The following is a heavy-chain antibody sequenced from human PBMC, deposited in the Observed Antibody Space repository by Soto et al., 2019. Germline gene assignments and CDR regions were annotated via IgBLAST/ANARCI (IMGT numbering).Heavy chain of an antibody. Sequence: PGGSLRLSCAASGFTFSSYSMNWVRQAPGKGLEWVSYISSSSSTIYYADSVKGRFTISRDNAKNSLYLQMNSLRAEDTAVYYYARDVGPGSSGRYLPLSYYYYYYMDVWGKGTTVTVSS. CDR1: GFTFSSYS. D-gene: IGHD3-10*01. J-gene: IGHJ6*03. CDR3: ARDVGPGSSGRYLPLSYYYYYYMDV. CDR2: ISSSSSTI. V-gene: IGHV3-48*01.